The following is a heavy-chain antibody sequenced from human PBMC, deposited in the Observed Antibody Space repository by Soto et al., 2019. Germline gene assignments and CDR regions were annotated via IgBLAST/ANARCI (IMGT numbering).Heavy chain of an antibody. Sequence: EVQLVESGGGLVQPGRSLRLSCAASGFTFDDYAMHWVRQAPGKGLEWVSGISWNSGSIGYADSVKGRFTISRDNAKNSLYLQMNSMRAEDTALYYCAKGLLRITMVRGVVILDAFDIWGQGTMVTVSS. CDR3: AKGLLRITMVRGVVILDAFDI. D-gene: IGHD3-10*01. J-gene: IGHJ3*02. CDR1: GFTFDDYA. V-gene: IGHV3-9*01. CDR2: ISWNSGSI.